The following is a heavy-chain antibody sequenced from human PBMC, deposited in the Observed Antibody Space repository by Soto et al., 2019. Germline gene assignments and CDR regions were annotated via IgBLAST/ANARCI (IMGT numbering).Heavy chain of an antibody. CDR1: GGYFSGYS. J-gene: IGHJ4*02. Sequence: QGQLQQWGAGLLKPSETLSLTCAVYGGYFSGYSWSWIRQPPGKGLEWIGAINHSGSTNYNPSLKSRVTISVDTSKDQFSRKLSSVTAADTSVYYCARGRAVRGVTRDFDYWGQGTLVTVAS. V-gene: IGHV4-34*01. CDR3: ARGRAVRGVTRDFDY. D-gene: IGHD3-10*01. CDR2: INHSGST.